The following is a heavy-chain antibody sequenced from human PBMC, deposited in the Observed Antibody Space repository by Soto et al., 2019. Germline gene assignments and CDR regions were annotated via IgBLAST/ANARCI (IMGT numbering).Heavy chain of an antibody. CDR1: GYTFIRSW. CDR3: ARYNYYAVDS. D-gene: IGHD3-10*01. V-gene: IGHV5-51*01. J-gene: IGHJ4*02. CDR2: IYPGDSDI. Sequence: PGGSLQISCQGSGYTFIRSWIGWVRQMPGKGLEWMGIIYPGDSDIRHGTSFQGQVTISVDKSINTVYLQWSSLKASDTAMYYCARYNYYAVDSWGEGTPVTVSS.